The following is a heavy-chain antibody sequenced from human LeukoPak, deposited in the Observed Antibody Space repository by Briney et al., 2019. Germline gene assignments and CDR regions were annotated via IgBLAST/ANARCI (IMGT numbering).Heavy chain of an antibody. V-gene: IGHV3-74*01. D-gene: IGHD1-26*01. CDR3: ARLKGGTYREPFDI. CDR1: GFTFSSYW. CDR2: INTDASST. Sequence: GGSLRLSCAASGFTFSSYWMYWVRQAPGKGLVWVSRINTDASSTNYADSVKGRFTISRDNAKNTLYLQMNSLRVEDTALYYCARLKGGTYREPFDIWGQGTMVTVSS. J-gene: IGHJ3*02.